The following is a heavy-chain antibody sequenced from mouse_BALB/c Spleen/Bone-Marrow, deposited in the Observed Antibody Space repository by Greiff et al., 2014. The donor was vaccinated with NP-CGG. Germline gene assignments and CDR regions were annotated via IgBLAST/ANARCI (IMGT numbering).Heavy chain of an antibody. D-gene: IGHD2-4*01. V-gene: IGHV4-1*02. Sequence: EVQRVESGGGLVQPGRSLKLSCAASGFDFSRYWMSWVRQAPGKGLEWIGEINPDSRTINYSPSLKDKFIISRDNAKNTLYLQMSKVRSEDTALYYCARLYDYGWFAYWGQGTLVTVSS. CDR3: ARLYDYGWFAY. CDR2: INPDSRTI. CDR1: GFDFSRYW. J-gene: IGHJ3*01.